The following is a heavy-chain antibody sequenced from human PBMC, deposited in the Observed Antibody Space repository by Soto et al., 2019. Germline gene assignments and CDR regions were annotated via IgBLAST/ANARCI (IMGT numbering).Heavy chain of an antibody. V-gene: IGHV6-1*01. Sequence: PSQTLSLTCAISGDSVSSNSATWNWIRQSPSRGLEWLGRTYYRSKWYNDYAVSVKSRITINPDTSKNQFSLQLNSVTPEDTAVYYCARGGEYYDFGSGYYGYYGMDVWGQGTTVTVSS. CDR1: GDSVSSNSAT. J-gene: IGHJ6*02. D-gene: IGHD3-3*01. CDR3: ARGGEYYDFGSGYYGYYGMDV. CDR2: TYYRSKWYN.